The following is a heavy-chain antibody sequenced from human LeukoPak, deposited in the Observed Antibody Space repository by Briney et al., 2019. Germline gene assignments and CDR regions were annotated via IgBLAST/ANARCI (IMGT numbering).Heavy chain of an antibody. CDR3: AREVLRYFDWLWTEDYYGMDV. Sequence: SVKVSCKASGGTFSSYAISWVRQAPGQGLEWMGGIIPIFGTANYAQKFQGRVTITADESTSTAYMELSSLRSEDTAVYYCAREVLRYFDWLWTEDYYGMDVWGQGTTVTVSS. V-gene: IGHV1-69*13. CDR2: IIPIFGTA. D-gene: IGHD3-9*01. J-gene: IGHJ6*02. CDR1: GGTFSSYA.